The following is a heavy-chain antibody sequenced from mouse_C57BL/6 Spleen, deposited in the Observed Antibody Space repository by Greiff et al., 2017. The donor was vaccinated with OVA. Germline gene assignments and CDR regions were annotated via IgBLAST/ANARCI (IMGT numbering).Heavy chain of an antibody. CDR1: GYTFTSYW. J-gene: IGHJ2*01. D-gene: IGHD1-1*01. CDR2: INPSNGGT. V-gene: IGHV1-53*01. Sequence: QVQLKQSGTELVKPGASVKLSCKASGYTFTSYWMHWVKQRPGQGLEWIGNINPSNGGTNYNEKFKSKATLTVDKSSSTAYMQLSSLTSEDSAVYYCARLASITTVALDYWGQGTTLTVSS. CDR3: ARLASITTVALDY.